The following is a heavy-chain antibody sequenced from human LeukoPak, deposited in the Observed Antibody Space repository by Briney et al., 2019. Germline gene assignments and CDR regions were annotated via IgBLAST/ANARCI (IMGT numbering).Heavy chain of an antibody. CDR3: PTDGGNRDYPLR. Sequence: GGSLRLSCATSRFTLTTYGMNWVRQAPGKGLEWVSYISSGSSTINYADSVKGRFTVSRDNPKNSLFLQLNSLRAEDTALYYCPTDGGNRDYPLRWGQGTLVTVSS. D-gene: IGHD3-16*01. CDR1: RFTLTTYG. CDR2: ISSGSSTI. J-gene: IGHJ4*02. V-gene: IGHV3-48*01.